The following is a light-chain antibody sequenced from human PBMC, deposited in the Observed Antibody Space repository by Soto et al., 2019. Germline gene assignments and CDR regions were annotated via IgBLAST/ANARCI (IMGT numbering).Light chain of an antibody. J-gene: IGLJ2*01. CDR3: SSYAGSNIL. V-gene: IGLV2-8*01. CDR1: SSDVGGNNF. Sequence: QSALTQPPSASGSPGQSVTISCTGTSSDVGGNNFVSWYQQHPGKAPKLMIYEVSKRPSGVPDRFSGSKSGNTASLTVSGLRAEDEADFYCSSYAGSNILFGGGTKLTVL. CDR2: EVS.